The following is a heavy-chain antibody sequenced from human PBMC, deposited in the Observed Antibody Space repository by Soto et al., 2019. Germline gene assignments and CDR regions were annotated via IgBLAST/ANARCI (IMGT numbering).Heavy chain of an antibody. Sequence: PVKVSSEASRGAISSYTIRWRRHDPRQRLEWMGRIIPILGIANYAQKFQGRVTITADKSTSTAYMELSSLRSEDTAVYYCARGPDYDSSGYYSYYFDYWGQGTLVTVSS. CDR1: RGAISSYT. J-gene: IGHJ4*02. V-gene: IGHV1-69*02. CDR3: ARGPDYDSSGYYSYYFDY. CDR2: IIPILGIA. D-gene: IGHD3-22*01.